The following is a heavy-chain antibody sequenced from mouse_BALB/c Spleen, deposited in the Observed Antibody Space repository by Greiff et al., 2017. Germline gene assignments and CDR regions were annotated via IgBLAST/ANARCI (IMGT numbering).Heavy chain of an antibody. Sequence: QVQLQQPGAELVRPGASVKLSCKASGYTFTSYWINWVKQRPGQGLEWIGNIYPSDSYTNYNQKFKDKATLTVDKSSSTAYMQLSSPTSEDSAVYSCTRSTGTGVDYWGQGTTLTVSS. CDR3: TRSTGTGVDY. V-gene: IGHV1-69*02. D-gene: IGHD4-1*01. J-gene: IGHJ2*01. CDR1: GYTFTSYW. CDR2: IYPSDSYT.